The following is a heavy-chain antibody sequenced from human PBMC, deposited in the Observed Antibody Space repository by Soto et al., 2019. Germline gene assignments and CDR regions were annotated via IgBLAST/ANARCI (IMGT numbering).Heavy chain of an antibody. D-gene: IGHD2-21*02. CDR3: AKDRRKWGDSPFEK. CDR2: ISNDGSDE. Sequence: QVQLVESGGGVVQPGRYLRLSCAASGFTFSKFGMHWLRQAPGRGLEWVAGISNDGSDEYYVDSVKGRFNISRDNSKITLSLQMNSLRFEDTAVYFFAKDRRKWGDSPFEKWGQGTLVTVSS. CDR1: GFTFSKFG. V-gene: IGHV3-30*18. J-gene: IGHJ4*02.